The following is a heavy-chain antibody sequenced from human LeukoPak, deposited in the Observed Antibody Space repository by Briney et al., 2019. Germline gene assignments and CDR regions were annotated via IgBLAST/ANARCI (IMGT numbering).Heavy chain of an antibody. CDR3: ARDGEGYYYYYGMDV. V-gene: IGHV3-53*01. J-gene: IGHJ6*02. CDR2: IYSGGST. CDR1: GFTVSSNY. Sequence: GGSLRLSCTASGFTVSSNYMSWVRQAPGEGLEWVSVIYSGGSTYYADSVKGRFTISRDNAKNSLYLQMNSLRAEDTAVYYCARDGEGYYYYYGMDVWGQGTTVTVSS.